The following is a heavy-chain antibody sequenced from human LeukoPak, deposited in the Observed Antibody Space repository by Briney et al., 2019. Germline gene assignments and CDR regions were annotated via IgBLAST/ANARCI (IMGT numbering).Heavy chain of an antibody. CDR1: GFTFSPYW. D-gene: IGHD7-27*01. V-gene: IGHV3-74*01. J-gene: IGHJ4*02. CDR3: ARGGGTGEFDY. CDR2: IHSDGRST. Sequence: GGSLRLSSAPSGFTFSPYWMHWVRQVPGKGLEWVSRIHSDGRSTTYADSVKGRFTISRDDAKNTLYLKMNSLRAEDTAVYYCARGGGTGEFDYWGRGALVTVSS.